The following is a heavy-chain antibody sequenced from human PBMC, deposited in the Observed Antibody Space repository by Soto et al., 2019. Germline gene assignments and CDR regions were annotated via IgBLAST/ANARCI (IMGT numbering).Heavy chain of an antibody. D-gene: IGHD3-3*01. CDR1: GFTFSDYY. Sequence: SGGSLRLSCAASGFTFSDYYISWMRQAPGKGLEWVSYISSSGSTIYYADSVKGRFTISRDNAKNSLYLQMNSLRAEDTAVYYCARAWSYYDFWSGPSPYYYGMDVWGQGTTVTVSS. V-gene: IGHV3-11*01. J-gene: IGHJ6*02. CDR3: ARAWSYYDFWSGPSPYYYGMDV. CDR2: ISSSGSTI.